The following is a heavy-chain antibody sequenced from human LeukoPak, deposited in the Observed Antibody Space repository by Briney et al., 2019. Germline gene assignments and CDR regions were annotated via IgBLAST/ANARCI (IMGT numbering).Heavy chain of an antibody. CDR2: ISYDGSNK. CDR3: AKEGGYYGSGSYLAGFYYYYYYMDV. V-gene: IGHV3-30*18. D-gene: IGHD3-10*01. CDR1: GFTFSSYG. J-gene: IGHJ6*03. Sequence: GGSLRLSCAASGFTFSSYGMHWVRQAPGKGLEWVAVISYDGSNKYYADSVKGRFTISRDNSKNTLYLQMNSLRAGDTAVYYCAKEGGYYGSGSYLAGFYYYYYYMDVWGKGTTVTVSS.